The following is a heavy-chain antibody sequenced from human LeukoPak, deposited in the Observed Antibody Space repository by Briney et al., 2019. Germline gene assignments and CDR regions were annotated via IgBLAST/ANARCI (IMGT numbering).Heavy chain of an antibody. J-gene: IGHJ4*02. Sequence: GASVKVSCKASGYTFTSYDINWVRQAPGQGLEWMGRIIPILGIANCAQKFQGRVTITADKSTSTAYMELSSLRSEDTAVYYCATVTMVRGVIDYWGQGTLVTVSS. CDR2: IIPILGIA. V-gene: IGHV1-69*04. D-gene: IGHD3-10*01. CDR3: ATVTMVRGVIDY. CDR1: GYTFTSYD.